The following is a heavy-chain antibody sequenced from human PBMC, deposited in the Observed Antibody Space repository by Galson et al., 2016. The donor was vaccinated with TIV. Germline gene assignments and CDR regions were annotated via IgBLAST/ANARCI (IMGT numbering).Heavy chain of an antibody. CDR1: RYSFTSHY. V-gene: IGHV3-7*01. CDR3: VTEVCWRFES. CDR2: IVPDGSEA. Sequence: PRLSCAATTFRYSFTSHYMSWVRQAPGQGLEWVDKIVPDGSEAYYVDSVRGRFTISRDNGKNSVSLQMNSLRGDDTAVYYCVTEVCWRFESWGQGTLVTVSS. D-gene: IGHD3-3*01. J-gene: IGHJ5*01.